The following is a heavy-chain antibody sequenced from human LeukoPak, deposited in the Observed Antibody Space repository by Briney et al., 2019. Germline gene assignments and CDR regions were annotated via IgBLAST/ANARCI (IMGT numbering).Heavy chain of an antibody. D-gene: IGHD1-1*01. CDR2: ISGHTFYI. V-gene: IGHV3-11*06. Sequence: PGGSLRLSCAASGFTFSDYYMAWIRQAPGKGLEYVSYISGHTFYIKYSDSVKGRFTISRDNAKNLLSLEMKSLTAEDTAVYYCAREPDWNPDYWGQGTLVTVSS. J-gene: IGHJ4*02. CDR3: AREPDWNPDY. CDR1: GFTFSDYY.